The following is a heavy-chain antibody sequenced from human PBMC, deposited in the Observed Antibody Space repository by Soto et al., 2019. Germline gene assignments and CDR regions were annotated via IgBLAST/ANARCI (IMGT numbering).Heavy chain of an antibody. CDR3: ARAYGYCSSTSCYPLDY. J-gene: IGHJ4*02. D-gene: IGHD2-2*01. CDR2: ISHSGST. Sequence: SETLSLTCAVYGGSLNGYYWSWIRQPPGKGLEWIGEISHSGSTNYNPSLKSRVTIPVDTSKDQFSLKLNSVIASDTAVYYCARAYGYCSSTSCYPLDYWGQGTLVTVSS. CDR1: GGSLNGYY. V-gene: IGHV4-34*01.